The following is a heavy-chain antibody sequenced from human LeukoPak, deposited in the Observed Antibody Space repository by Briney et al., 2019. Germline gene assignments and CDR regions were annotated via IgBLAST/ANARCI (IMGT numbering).Heavy chain of an antibody. CDR3: ARDAMVRGVPLDY. Sequence: SETLSLTCTVSGGSVSSGSYYWSWIRQPPGKGLEWIGYIYYSGSTNYNPSLKSRVTISVDTSKNQFSLKLSSVTAADTAVYYCARDAMVRGVPLDYWGQGTLVTVSS. CDR1: GGSVSSGSYY. J-gene: IGHJ4*02. CDR2: IYYSGST. D-gene: IGHD3-10*01. V-gene: IGHV4-61*01.